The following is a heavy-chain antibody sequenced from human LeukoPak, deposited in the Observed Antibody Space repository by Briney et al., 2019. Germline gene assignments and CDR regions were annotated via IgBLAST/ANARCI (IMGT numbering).Heavy chain of an antibody. J-gene: IGHJ4*02. V-gene: IGHV4-4*07. CDR3: AREAHFDWLSYPGVVDY. Sequence: SETLSLTCTVSGGSISSYYWSWIRQPAGKGLEWIGRIYTSGSTNYNPSLKSRVTMSVDTSKNQFSLKLNSVTAADTAVYYCAREAHFDWLSYPGVVDYWGQGTLVTVSS. CDR1: GGSISSYY. CDR2: IYTSGST. D-gene: IGHD3-9*01.